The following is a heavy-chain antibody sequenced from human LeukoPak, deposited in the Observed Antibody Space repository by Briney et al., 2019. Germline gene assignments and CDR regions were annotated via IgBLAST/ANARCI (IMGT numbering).Heavy chain of an antibody. D-gene: IGHD6-19*01. J-gene: IGHJ5*02. Sequence: GGSLRLSCAASGFTFDDYAMSWVRQTPGKGLEWVSGTNWDGGRTGYADSVKGRFTISRDNSKNTLYLQMNSLRAEDTAVYYCARGGVSIAVAGTVGHWGQGTLVTVSS. V-gene: IGHV3-20*04. CDR1: GFTFDDYA. CDR2: TNWDGGRT. CDR3: ARGGVSIAVAGTVGH.